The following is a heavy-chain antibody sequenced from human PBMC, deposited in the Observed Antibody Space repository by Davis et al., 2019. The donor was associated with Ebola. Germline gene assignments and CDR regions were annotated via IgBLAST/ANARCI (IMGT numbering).Heavy chain of an antibody. CDR1: GGTFSSYA. V-gene: IGHV1-69*04. CDR3: ARTYYYESSGSGWFDP. D-gene: IGHD3-22*01. CDR2: IIPILGIA. J-gene: IGHJ5*02. Sequence: SVKVSCKASGGTFSSYATSWVRQAPGQGLEWMGRIIPILGIANYAQTFQGRVTITADKSTSTAYMELSSLRSEDTAVYYCARTYYYESSGSGWFDPWGQGTLVTVSS.